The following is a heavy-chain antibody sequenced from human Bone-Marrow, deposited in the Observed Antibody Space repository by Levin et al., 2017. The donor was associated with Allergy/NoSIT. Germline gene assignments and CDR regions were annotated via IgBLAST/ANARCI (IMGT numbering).Heavy chain of an antibody. CDR1: GFTFSSYA. V-gene: IGHV3-30*04. D-gene: IGHD1-26*01. Sequence: PGGSLRLSCAASGFTFSSYAMHWVRQAPGKGLEWVAVISYDGSNKYYADSVKGRFTISRDNSKNTLYLQMNSLRAEDTAVYYCARESGSSHRGAFDIWGQGTMVTVSS. CDR3: ARESGSSHRGAFDI. J-gene: IGHJ3*02. CDR2: ISYDGSNK.